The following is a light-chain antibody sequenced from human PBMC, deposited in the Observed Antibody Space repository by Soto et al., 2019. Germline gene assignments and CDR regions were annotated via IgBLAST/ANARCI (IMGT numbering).Light chain of an antibody. V-gene: IGLV1-47*02. J-gene: IGLJ2*01. CDR2: SNN. CDR3: AAWDDSLSGVV. Sequence: QAVVTQPPSASGTPGQRVTISCSGSTSNIGSNFVFWYQQLPGTAPTLLIYSNNQRPLGVPDRFSGSKSGTSVSLAISGLRSEDEADYFCAAWDDSLSGVVFGGGTKLTVL. CDR1: TSNIGSNF.